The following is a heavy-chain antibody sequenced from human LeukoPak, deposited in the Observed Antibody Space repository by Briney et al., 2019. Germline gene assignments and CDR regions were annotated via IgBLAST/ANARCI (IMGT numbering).Heavy chain of an antibody. CDR2: INHIGST. CDR1: GGSFRGYY. D-gene: IGHD6-6*01. J-gene: IGHJ3*02. V-gene: IGHV4-34*01. Sequence: SETLSLTCAVYGGSFRGYYWSWIRQPPGKGLEWIGEINHIGSTNYNPSLKSRVTISVDTSKNQFSLKLSSVTAADTAVYYCARGTSRLEYSSSAYKNAFDIWGQGTMVTVSS. CDR3: ARGTSRLEYSSSAYKNAFDI.